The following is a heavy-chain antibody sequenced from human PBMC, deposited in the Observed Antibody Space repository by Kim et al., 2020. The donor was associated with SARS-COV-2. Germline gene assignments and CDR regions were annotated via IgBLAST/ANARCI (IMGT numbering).Heavy chain of an antibody. Sequence: GGSLRLSCAASGFPFSSSAVSWVRQAPGRGLEWVSTVSGSGSRTNYADSVKGRFTISRDNNANTVYLEMNSLRVDDTAVYFCARSPGQTGWFGLDVWGQGTTVTVSS. D-gene: IGHD3-10*01. CDR1: GFPFSSSA. V-gene: IGHV3-23*01. J-gene: IGHJ6*02. CDR2: VSGSGSRT. CDR3: ARSPGQTGWFGLDV.